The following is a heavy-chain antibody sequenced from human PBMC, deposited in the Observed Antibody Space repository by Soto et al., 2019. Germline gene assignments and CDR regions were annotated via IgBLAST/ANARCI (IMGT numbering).Heavy chain of an antibody. CDR2: ISYDGSNK. CDR1: GFTFSSYA. J-gene: IGHJ5*02. Sequence: GGSLRLSCAASGFTFSSYAMHWVRQAPGKGLEWVAVISYDGSNKYYADSVKGRFTISRDNSKNTLYLQMNSLRAEDTAVYYCSGERYSSGWYPSWGQGTLVTVSS. CDR3: SGERYSSGWYPS. D-gene: IGHD6-19*01. V-gene: IGHV3-30-3*01.